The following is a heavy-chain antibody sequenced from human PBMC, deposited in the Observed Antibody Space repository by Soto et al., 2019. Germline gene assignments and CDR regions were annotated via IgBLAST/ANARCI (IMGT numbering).Heavy chain of an antibody. CDR3: AREPASVDY. V-gene: IGHV3-7*01. CDR1: GFTFSNYW. Sequence: EVPLVESGGGLVQPGGSLRLSCAASGFTFSNYWMSWVRQAPGKGLEWVANIKQDGSEKYYVDSVKGRFTISRDNAKNSLYLQMNSLRAEDTAVYYYAREPASVDYWGQGTLVTVSS. J-gene: IGHJ4*02. CDR2: IKQDGSEK.